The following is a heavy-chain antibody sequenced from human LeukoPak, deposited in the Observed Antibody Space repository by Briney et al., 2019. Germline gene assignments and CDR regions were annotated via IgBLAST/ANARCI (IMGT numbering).Heavy chain of an antibody. J-gene: IGHJ4*02. CDR1: GFTFSIYS. Sequence: GGSLRLSCAASGFTFSIYSINWVRQAPGKGLEGVSYISSSSSGIYYADSVKGRFTISRDNRENSLYLQMNSLRAEDTAVYYCARELATYYYDRTAFGYFDYWGQGTLVTVSS. D-gene: IGHD3-22*01. CDR2: ISSSSSGI. V-gene: IGHV3-48*04. CDR3: ARELATYYYDRTAFGYFDY.